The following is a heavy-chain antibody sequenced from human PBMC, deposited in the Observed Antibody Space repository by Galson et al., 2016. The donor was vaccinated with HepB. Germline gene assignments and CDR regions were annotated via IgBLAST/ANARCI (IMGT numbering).Heavy chain of an antibody. Sequence: SETLSLTCAVSGGSISSSNWWSWVRQSPEKGLEWIGDIYHSGSTHYNPSLRSRVTMLVDTSQNQFSLKLTSVTAADTAVYFCARASVGGTRYDSWGQGILVIVSS. D-gene: IGHD1-26*01. V-gene: IGHV4-4*02. J-gene: IGHJ5*01. CDR3: ARASVGGTRYDS. CDR1: GGSISSSNW. CDR2: IYHSGST.